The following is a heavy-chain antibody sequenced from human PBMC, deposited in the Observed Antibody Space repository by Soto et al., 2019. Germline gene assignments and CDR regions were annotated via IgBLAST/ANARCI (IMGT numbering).Heavy chain of an antibody. CDR3: ARPDLHSSGWYYFDY. CDR1: GFTFSSYA. CDR2: ISYDGSNK. J-gene: IGHJ4*02. Sequence: AGSLRLSCAASGFTFSSYAMHWVRQAPGKGLEWVAVISYDGSNKYYADSVKGRFTTSRDNSKNTLYLQMNSLRAEDTAVYYCARPDLHSSGWYYFDYWGQGTLVTGSS. V-gene: IGHV3-30-3*01. D-gene: IGHD6-19*01.